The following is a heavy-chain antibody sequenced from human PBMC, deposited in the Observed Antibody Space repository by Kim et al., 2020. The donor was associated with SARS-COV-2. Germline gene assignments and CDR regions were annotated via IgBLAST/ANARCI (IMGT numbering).Heavy chain of an antibody. CDR2: INTNTGNP. J-gene: IGHJ1*01. CDR3: ARSPMIVVPEWWFQH. Sequence: ASVKVSCKASGYTFTSYAMNWVRQAPGQGLEWMGWINTNTGNPTYAQGFTGRFVFSLDTSVSTAYLQISSLKAEDTAVYYCARSPMIVVPEWWFQHWGQGTLVTVSS. D-gene: IGHD3-22*01. CDR1: GYTFTSYA. V-gene: IGHV7-4-1*02.